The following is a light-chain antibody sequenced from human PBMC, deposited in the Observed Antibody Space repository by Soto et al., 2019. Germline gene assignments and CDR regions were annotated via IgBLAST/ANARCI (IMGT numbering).Light chain of an antibody. CDR2: GAS. J-gene: IGKJ1*01. Sequence: ESVFTQSPGTLSFSPGERATLSCRASQSVSSSYLAWYQQKPGQAPRLLIYGASSRATGIPDRFSGSGSGTDFTLTISRLEPEDFAVYYCQQYGSSPRTFGQGTKVDIK. CDR3: QQYGSSPRT. CDR1: QSVSSSY. V-gene: IGKV3-20*01.